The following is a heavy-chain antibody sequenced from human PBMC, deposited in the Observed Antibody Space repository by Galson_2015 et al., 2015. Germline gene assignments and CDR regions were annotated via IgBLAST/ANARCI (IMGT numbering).Heavy chain of an antibody. J-gene: IGHJ4*02. CDR1: GYSFTNYW. CDR3: ARHFYGSGAYYLDY. V-gene: IGHV5-51*01. CDR2: IYPGDSNT. Sequence: QSGAEVKKPGESLKISCGGSGYSFTNYWIAWARQMPGKGLEWMGIIYPGDSNTRYSPSFQGQVTISADKSISTTYLQWSSLKASDTAIYYCARHFYGSGAYYLDYWGQGTQVTVSS. D-gene: IGHD3-10*01.